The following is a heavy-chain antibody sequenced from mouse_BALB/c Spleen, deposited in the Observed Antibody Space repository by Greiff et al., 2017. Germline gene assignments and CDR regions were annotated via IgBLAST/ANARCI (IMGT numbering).Heavy chain of an antibody. J-gene: IGHJ4*01. V-gene: IGHV14-1*02. CDR2: IDPENGNT. Sequence: VQLQQSGTVLARPGASVKMSCKASGYTFTSYWMHWVKQRPEQGLEWIGWIDPENGNTIYDPKFQGKASITADTSSNTAYLQLSSLTSEDTAVYYCARNYGSLYAMDYWGQGTSVTVSS. CDR3: ARNYGSLYAMDY. D-gene: IGHD1-2*01. CDR1: GYTFTSYW.